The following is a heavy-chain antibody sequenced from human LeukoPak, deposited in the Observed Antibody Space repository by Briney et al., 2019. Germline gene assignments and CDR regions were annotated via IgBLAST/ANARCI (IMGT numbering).Heavy chain of an antibody. V-gene: IGHV3-66*01. CDR3: ASRGDHHYYDSSGYYYEDAFDI. CDR1: GFTVSSNY. Sequence: GGSLRLSCAASGFTVSSNYMSWVRQAPGKGLEWVSVIYSGGSTYYADSVKGRFTISRDNSKNTLYLQMNSLRAEDTAVYYCASRGDHHYYDSSGYYYEDAFDIWGQGTMVTVSS. J-gene: IGHJ3*02. D-gene: IGHD3-22*01. CDR2: IYSGGST.